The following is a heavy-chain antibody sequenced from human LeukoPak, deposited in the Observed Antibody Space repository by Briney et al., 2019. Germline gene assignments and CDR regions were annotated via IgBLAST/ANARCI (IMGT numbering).Heavy chain of an antibody. D-gene: IGHD3-3*01. CDR1: GFIFSSYA. Sequence: GGSLRLSCAASGFIFSSYAMSWVRQAPGKGLEWVSTISGSGGSTYSADSVKGRFTISRDNSKNTLYLQMNSLRPEDTAVYYCARENFPGSNFDYWGQGTLVTVSS. V-gene: IGHV3-23*01. J-gene: IGHJ4*02. CDR3: ARENFPGSNFDY. CDR2: ISGSGGST.